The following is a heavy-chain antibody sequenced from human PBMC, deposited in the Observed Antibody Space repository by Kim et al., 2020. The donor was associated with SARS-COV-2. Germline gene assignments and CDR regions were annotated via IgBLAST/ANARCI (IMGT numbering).Heavy chain of an antibody. CDR3: ARPGSARGWFYLDY. D-gene: IGHD6-19*01. V-gene: IGHV4-39*01. CDR2: ISYSGST. Sequence: SETLSLTCIVSGVSISSNSYYWGWIRQPPGKGLEWIGSISYSGSTYYSPSLKSRVTISVDTSKNQFSLELSSVTAADTAVYYCARPGSARGWFYLDYWGQGTRVTVSS. J-gene: IGHJ4*02. CDR1: GVSISSNSYY.